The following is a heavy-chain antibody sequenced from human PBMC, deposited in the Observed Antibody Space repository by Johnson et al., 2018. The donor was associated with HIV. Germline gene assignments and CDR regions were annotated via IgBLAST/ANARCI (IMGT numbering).Heavy chain of an antibody. J-gene: IGHJ3*02. CDR3: ARDKDYGGNHDAFDI. D-gene: IGHD4-23*01. CDR1: GFTFDDYD. Sequence: VQLVESGGNVVRPGGSLRLSCAASGFTFDDYDMSWVRQAPGKGLEWVSAIGTAGDTYYPGSVKGRFTISRENAKNSLYLQMNSLRAGDTAVYYCARDKDYGGNHDAFDIWGQGTMVTVSS. CDR2: IGTAGDT. V-gene: IGHV3-13*01.